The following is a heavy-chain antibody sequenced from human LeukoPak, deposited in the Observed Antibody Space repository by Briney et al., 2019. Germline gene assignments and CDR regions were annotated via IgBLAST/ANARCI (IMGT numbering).Heavy chain of an antibody. Sequence: AGGSLRLSCAASGFTVSSNCMSWVRQAPGKGLEWVSVIYSGGSTYYADSVKGRFTISRDNSKNTLYLQMNSLRAEDTAVYYCARTYYYDSSGYPGVFQHWGQGTLVTVSS. J-gene: IGHJ1*01. CDR2: IYSGGST. V-gene: IGHV3-53*01. CDR1: GFTVSSNC. D-gene: IGHD3-22*01. CDR3: ARTYYYDSSGYPGVFQH.